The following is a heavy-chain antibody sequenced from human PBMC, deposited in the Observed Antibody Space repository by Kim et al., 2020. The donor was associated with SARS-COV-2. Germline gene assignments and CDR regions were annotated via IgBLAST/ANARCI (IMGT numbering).Heavy chain of an antibody. CDR3: AREDCSNISCYLDP. J-gene: IGHJ5*02. V-gene: IGHV3-13*01. D-gene: IGHD2-2*01. Sequence: PGSVKGRFTISRENAKNSLYLQMNSLRAGDTAVYYCAREDCSNISCYLDPWGQGTLVTVSS.